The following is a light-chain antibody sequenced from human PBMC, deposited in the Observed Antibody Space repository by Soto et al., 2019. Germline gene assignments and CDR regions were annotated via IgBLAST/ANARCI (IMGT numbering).Light chain of an antibody. V-gene: IGKV3-11*01. CDR1: QSISNK. Sequence: IVLTQSPGTLSLSPGERATLSCRASQSISNKLAWYQQRPGQAPRLLIYDASSRATGLPARFSGSGSGTDLTITISSLESEDFAVYDCQQYKTWPRTFGQGTKVDIK. CDR3: QQYKTWPRT. J-gene: IGKJ1*01. CDR2: DAS.